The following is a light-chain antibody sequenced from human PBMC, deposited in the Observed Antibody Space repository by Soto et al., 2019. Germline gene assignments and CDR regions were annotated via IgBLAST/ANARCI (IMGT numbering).Light chain of an antibody. J-gene: IGLJ2*01. V-gene: IGLV4-69*01. Sequence: QSVLTQSPSASASLGASVKLTCTLSSGHSSYAIAWHQQQPEKGPRYLMKLDSDGSHTKGDAIPDRFSGSSSGAERYLTISSLQSEDDADYYCQTWGTGIHVVFGGGTPLTVL. CDR2: LDSDGSH. CDR3: QTWGTGIHVV. CDR1: SGHSSYA.